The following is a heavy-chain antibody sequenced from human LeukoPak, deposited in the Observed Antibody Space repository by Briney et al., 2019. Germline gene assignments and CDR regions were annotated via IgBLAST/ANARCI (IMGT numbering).Heavy chain of an antibody. J-gene: IGHJ4*02. V-gene: IGHV3-7*03. Sequence: PGGSLRLSCAASGFTFSSYWMSWVRQAPGKGLEWVANIKQDGSEKYYVDSVKGRFTISRDNSKNTLFLQMNSLRAEDTAVYYCARAQLEQLWLLFDYWGQGTLVTVSS. CDR2: IKQDGSEK. CDR3: ARAQLEQLWLLFDY. CDR1: GFTFSSYW. D-gene: IGHD5-18*01.